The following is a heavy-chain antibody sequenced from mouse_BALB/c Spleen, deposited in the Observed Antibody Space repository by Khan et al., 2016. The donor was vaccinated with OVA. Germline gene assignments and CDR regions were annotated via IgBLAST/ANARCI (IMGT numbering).Heavy chain of an antibody. CDR3: ARRGLRWDFDY. D-gene: IGHD1-1*02. CDR2: INPSTGYT. J-gene: IGHJ2*01. Sequence: QVQLQQSGAELAKPGASVKMSCKASGYTFINYWILWVKQRPGQGLEWIGCINPSTGYTEYNQNFKDKATLTADKSSSTAYMQLSSLTSEDSAVYDCARRGLRWDFDYWGQGTTLTVSS. CDR1: GYTFINYW. V-gene: IGHV1-7*01.